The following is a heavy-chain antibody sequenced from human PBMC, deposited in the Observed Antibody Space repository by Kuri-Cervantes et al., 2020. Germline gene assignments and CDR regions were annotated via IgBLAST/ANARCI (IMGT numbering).Heavy chain of an antibody. CDR2: ISSGGSTT. CDR3: ARDNSYNWNYVGWFDP. CDR1: GFTSQDHA. D-gene: IGHD1-7*01. J-gene: IGHJ5*02. Sequence: GESLKISCVASGFTSQDHAMHWVRQAPGKGLEWVSYISSGGSTTYYADSVKGRFTISRDNSKNTLYLQMNSLRAEDTAVYYCARDNSYNWNYVGWFDPWGQGTLVTVSS. V-gene: IGHV3-48*01.